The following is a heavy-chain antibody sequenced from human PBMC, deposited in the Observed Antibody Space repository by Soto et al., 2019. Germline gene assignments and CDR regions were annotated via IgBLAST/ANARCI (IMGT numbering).Heavy chain of an antibody. D-gene: IGHD1-1*01. J-gene: IGHJ3*02. CDR1: GFTFSNYA. CDR3: AKDILKTGLDGFEI. Sequence: EVQLLESGGGTVPPGGSLRLSCAASGFTFSNYAMSWVRQAPGRGLEWVLAISGSGGSTYHADSVKGRFAISRDNSKNTLFLQINSLRAEDTAIYYCAKDILKTGLDGFEIWGQGTMVTVSS. V-gene: IGHV3-23*01. CDR2: ISGSGGST.